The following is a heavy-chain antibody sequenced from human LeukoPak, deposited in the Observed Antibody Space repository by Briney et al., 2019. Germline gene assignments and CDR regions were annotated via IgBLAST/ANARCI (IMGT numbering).Heavy chain of an antibody. Sequence: SETLSLTYAVSGGSISSGGYSWSWIWQPPGKGLEWIGYIYHSGSTYYNPSLRSRVTISVDRSKNQFSLKLSSVTAADTAVYYCARANRGGSGSYWSLYYFDYWGQGTLVTVSS. CDR1: GGSISSGGYS. J-gene: IGHJ4*02. CDR3: ARANRGGSGSYWSLYYFDY. V-gene: IGHV4-30-2*01. CDR2: IYHSGST. D-gene: IGHD3-10*01.